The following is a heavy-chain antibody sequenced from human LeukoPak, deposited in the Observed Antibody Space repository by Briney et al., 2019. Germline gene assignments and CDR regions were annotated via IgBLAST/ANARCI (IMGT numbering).Heavy chain of an antibody. CDR1: GFSFSSYA. V-gene: IGHV3-23*01. CDR2: ISGSGGST. D-gene: IGHD2-15*01. Sequence: TGGSLRLSCAASGFSFSSYAMSWVRQAPGKGLEWVSAISGSGGSTYYADSVKGRFTISRDNSKNTLYPQMNSLRAEDTAVYYCAKIDCSGGSCYGWAGFDYWGQGTLVTVSS. CDR3: AKIDCSGGSCYGWAGFDY. J-gene: IGHJ4*02.